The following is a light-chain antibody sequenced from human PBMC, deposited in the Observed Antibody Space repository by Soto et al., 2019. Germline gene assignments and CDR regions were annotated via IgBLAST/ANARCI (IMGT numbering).Light chain of an antibody. CDR2: DVS. V-gene: IGLV2-23*02. CDR1: SSDVGSYNL. Sequence: QSALTQPASVSGSPGQSITISCTGTSSDVGSYNLVSWYQQHADKAPKLMIYDVSKRPSGISNRFSGSESGSTASLTISGLQAEDEADYYCCSYAGSTTSWVFGGGTKVTVL. CDR3: CSYAGSTTSWV. J-gene: IGLJ3*02.